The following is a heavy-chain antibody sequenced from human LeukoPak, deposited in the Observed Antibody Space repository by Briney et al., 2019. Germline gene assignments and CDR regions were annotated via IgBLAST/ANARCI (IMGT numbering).Heavy chain of an antibody. CDR2: IIPIFGTA. Sequence: SVKVSCKASGGTFSSYAISWVRQAPGQGLEWMGGIIPIFGTANYTQKFQGRVTITADKSTSTAYMELSSLRSEDTAVYYCARLYVDTAMVDFDYWAREPWSPSPQ. V-gene: IGHV1-69*06. CDR3: ARLYVDTAMVDFDY. CDR1: GGTFSSYA. J-gene: IGHJ4*02. D-gene: IGHD5-18*01.